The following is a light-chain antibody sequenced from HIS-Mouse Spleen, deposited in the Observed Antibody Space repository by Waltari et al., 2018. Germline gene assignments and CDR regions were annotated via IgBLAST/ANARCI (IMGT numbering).Light chain of an antibody. Sequence: SYELTQPSSVSVSPGQTARLTCSGDVLAKKYARWFQQKPGQAPVLVIYNDSERPSGIPERFSGSSSGTTVTLTISGAQVEDEADYYCYSAADNSGVFGGGTKLTVL. CDR1: VLAKKY. CDR2: NDS. CDR3: YSAADNSGV. V-gene: IGLV3-27*01. J-gene: IGLJ2*01.